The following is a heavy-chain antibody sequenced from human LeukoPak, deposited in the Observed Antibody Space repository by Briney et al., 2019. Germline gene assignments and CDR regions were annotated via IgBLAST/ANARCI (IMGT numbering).Heavy chain of an antibody. V-gene: IGHV4-61*02. Sequence: PSQTLSLTCTVSGGSISSGDYYWSWIRQSAGKGLEWIGRIYTSGSTNYNPSLKSRVTMSVDTSKNQFSLKLSSVTAADTAVYYCARDEMWEYSSGWYSDYWGQGTLVTVSS. J-gene: IGHJ4*02. CDR2: IYTSGST. CDR1: GGSISSGDYY. D-gene: IGHD6-19*01. CDR3: ARDEMWEYSSGWYSDY.